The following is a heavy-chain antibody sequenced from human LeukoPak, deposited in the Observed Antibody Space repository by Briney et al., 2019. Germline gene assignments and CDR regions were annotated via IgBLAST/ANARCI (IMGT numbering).Heavy chain of an antibody. CDR2: IKGDGSII. V-gene: IGHV3-74*01. CDR1: GFTFSSYW. CDR3: ARVNPSNSGFYAY. D-gene: IGHD1-26*01. J-gene: IGHJ1*01. Sequence: QPGGSLRLSCAASGFTFSSYWMHWVRQAPGKGLVWVSRIKGDGSIINYADSVKGRFTVSRDNAKNSVYLQMNSLRAEDTAVYYCARVNPSNSGFYAYWGQGTLVTVSS.